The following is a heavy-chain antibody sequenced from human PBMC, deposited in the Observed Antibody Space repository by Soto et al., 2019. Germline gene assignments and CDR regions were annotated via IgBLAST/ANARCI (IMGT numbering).Heavy chain of an antibody. J-gene: IGHJ6*02. CDR3: ASERRPVAGTIYYSGMDV. CDR1: GFTFTSYA. Sequence: GGSLRLSCAASGFTFTSYAMHWVRQAPGKGLEWVTTISYDGSNKYYADSVKGRFTISRDNSKNTLYMQMNSLRVEDTAVYYCASERRPVAGTIYYSGMDVWGLGTTVTVSS. CDR2: ISYDGSNK. D-gene: IGHD6-19*01. V-gene: IGHV3-30-3*01.